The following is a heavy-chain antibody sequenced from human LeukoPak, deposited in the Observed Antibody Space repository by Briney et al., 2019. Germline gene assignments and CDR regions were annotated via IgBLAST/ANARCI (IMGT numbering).Heavy chain of an antibody. CDR1: GFIFSDYW. CDR3: AREAKVGGALQY. Sequence: GGSLRLSCAASGFIFSDYWMHWVRQAPGKGLVWVSRINTDGGFTRYADSVQGRFIISRDTAKNTLFLQTNSLRAEDTAVYYCAREAKVGGALQYWGQGILVTVSS. J-gene: IGHJ4*02. CDR2: INTDGGFT. V-gene: IGHV3-74*01. D-gene: IGHD1-26*01.